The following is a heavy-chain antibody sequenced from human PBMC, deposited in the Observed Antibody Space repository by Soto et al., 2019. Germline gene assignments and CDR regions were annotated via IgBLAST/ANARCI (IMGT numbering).Heavy chain of an antibody. CDR3: ARSLLVLAATQIPARCYYCMDV. CDR1: GFSLRTSVMC. CDR2: IDWDDDK. Sequence: SGPTLVNPTQTRTLTGTFSGFSLRTSVMCVSWIRQPPGKAMEWLALIDWDDDKYYSTSLKNRLTIYKDTSRNQVVLTMTNMDPLYTATYYCARSLLVLAATQIPARCYYCMDVWGQGTTVTVSS. D-gene: IGHD2-15*01. J-gene: IGHJ6*02. V-gene: IGHV2-70*01.